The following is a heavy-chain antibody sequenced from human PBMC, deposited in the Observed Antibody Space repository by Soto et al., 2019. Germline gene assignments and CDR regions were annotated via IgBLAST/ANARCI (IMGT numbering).Heavy chain of an antibody. Sequence: EVQLVESGGGLVKPGGSLRLSCAASGFTFSSYSMNWVRQAPGKGLEWVSSISSSSSYIYYADSVKGRFTISRDNAKNSLYLQMNSLRAEYTAVYYCASPPTITFGGQYFQHWGQGTLVTVSS. CDR2: ISSSSSYI. J-gene: IGHJ1*01. CDR3: ASPPTITFGGQYFQH. V-gene: IGHV3-21*01. D-gene: IGHD3-16*01. CDR1: GFTFSSYS.